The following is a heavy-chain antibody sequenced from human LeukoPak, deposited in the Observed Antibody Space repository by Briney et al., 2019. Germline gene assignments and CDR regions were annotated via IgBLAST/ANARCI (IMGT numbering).Heavy chain of an antibody. D-gene: IGHD3-10*01. J-gene: IGHJ6*03. CDR3: ARDYYGSGSWPRYYYYMDV. Sequence: PGGSLRLSCAASGFTFSSYSMNWVRQAPGKGLEWVSYISSSSSTIYYADSVKGRFTISRDNAKNSLYLQMNSLRDEDTAVYYCARDYYGSGSWPRYYYYMDVWGKGTTVTVSS. CDR1: GFTFSSYS. CDR2: ISSSSSTI. V-gene: IGHV3-48*02.